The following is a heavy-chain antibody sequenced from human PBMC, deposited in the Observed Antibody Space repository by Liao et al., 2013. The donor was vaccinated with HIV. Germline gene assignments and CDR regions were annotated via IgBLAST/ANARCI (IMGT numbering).Heavy chain of an antibody. D-gene: IGHD3-22*01. J-gene: IGHJ4*02. CDR2: IYTSGST. CDR1: GGSISSGSYY. V-gene: IGHV4-61*02. Sequence: QVQLQESGPGLVKPSQTLSLTCTVSGGSISSGSYYWSWIRQPAGKGLEWIGRIYTSGSTNYNPSLKSRVTISVDTSKNQFSLKLSSVTAADTAVYYCAREGDYYDSSGPGDYWGQGTLVTVSS. CDR3: AREGDYYDSSGPGDY.